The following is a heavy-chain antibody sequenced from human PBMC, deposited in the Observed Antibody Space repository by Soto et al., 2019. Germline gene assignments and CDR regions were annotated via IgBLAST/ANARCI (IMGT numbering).Heavy chain of an antibody. V-gene: IGHV1-18*04. J-gene: IGHJ4*02. CDR2: ITPYNGNA. D-gene: IGHD1-26*01. Sequence: QVQLVQSGAEVENPGASVKVSCKASGYTFSNFGINWVRQAPRQGLEWMGWITPYNGNANYAQKYQDRLTVTTDTSTNTAYLELRSLRSDDTAVYFCARARMYSGAYHDYWGQGTLVTVSS. CDR3: ARARMYSGAYHDY. CDR1: GYTFSNFG.